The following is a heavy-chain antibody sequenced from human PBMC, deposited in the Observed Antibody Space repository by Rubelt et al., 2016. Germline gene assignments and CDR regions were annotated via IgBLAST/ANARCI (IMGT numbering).Heavy chain of an antibody. CDR2: IYPGDSDT. CDR1: GYSFTSYW. D-gene: IGHD2-15*01. CDR3: ARDRGGYCSGGSCDAFDI. J-gene: IGHJ3*02. Sequence: EVQLVQSGAEVKKPGESLKISCKGSGYSFTSYWIGWVRRMPGKGLEWMGIIYPGDSDTRYSPSVQGQVTISADKSISTAYLQWSSLKASDTAMYYCARDRGGYCSGGSCDAFDIWGQGTMVTVSS. V-gene: IGHV5-51*01.